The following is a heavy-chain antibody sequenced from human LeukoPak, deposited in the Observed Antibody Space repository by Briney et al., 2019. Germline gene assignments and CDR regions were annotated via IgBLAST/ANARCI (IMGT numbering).Heavy chain of an antibody. CDR2: ISYDGSNK. CDR1: GFTFSSYA. CDR3: AKDQLRYCSSTSCPPDY. V-gene: IGHV3-30-3*01. Sequence: GGSLRLSCAASGFTFSSYAMHWVRQAPGKGLEWVAVISYDGSNKYYADSVKGRFTISRDNSKNTLYLQMNNLRAEDTAVYYCAKDQLRYCSSTSCPPDYWGQGTLVTVSS. D-gene: IGHD2-2*01. J-gene: IGHJ4*02.